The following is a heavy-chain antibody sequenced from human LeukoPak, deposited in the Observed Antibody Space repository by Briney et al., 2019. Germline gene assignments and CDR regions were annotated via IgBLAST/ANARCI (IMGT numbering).Heavy chain of an antibody. CDR3: ASNLFSLGYCSSTSCSLQDY. Sequence: GGSLRLSCAASGFTFSSYWMHWVRQAPGKGLVWVSRINTDGSSTSYADSVKGRFTISRDNAKNTLYLQMNSLRAEDTAVYYCASNLFSLGYCSSTSCSLQDYWGQGTLVTVSS. D-gene: IGHD2-2*01. CDR1: GFTFSSYW. CDR2: INTDGSST. V-gene: IGHV3-74*01. J-gene: IGHJ4*02.